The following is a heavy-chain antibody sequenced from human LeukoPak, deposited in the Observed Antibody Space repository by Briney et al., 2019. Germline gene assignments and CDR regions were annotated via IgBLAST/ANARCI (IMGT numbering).Heavy chain of an antibody. CDR1: GGSFSGYY. V-gene: IGHV4-34*01. CDR3: ARGHIVVVPAARGGNWFDP. D-gene: IGHD2-2*01. Sequence: SETLSLTCAVYGGSFSGYYWSWIRQPPGKGLEWIGEINHSGSTNYNPSLKSRGTISVDTSKNQFSLKLSSVTAADTAVYYCARGHIVVVPAARGGNWFDPWGQGTLVTVS. J-gene: IGHJ5*02. CDR2: INHSGST.